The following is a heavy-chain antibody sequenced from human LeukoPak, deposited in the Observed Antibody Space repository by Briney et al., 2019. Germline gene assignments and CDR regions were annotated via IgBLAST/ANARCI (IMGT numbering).Heavy chain of an antibody. J-gene: IGHJ3*01. D-gene: IGHD3-22*01. Sequence: GGSLRLSCVASGFNFRNYWMSWVRQAPGKGLEWVATIKQDESEKYYVDSVKGRFTISRDNAKNSLYLQMNTLRAEDTAVYFCARPTYYYASGAYLSAFDVWGQGTMVTVSS. CDR2: IKQDESEK. CDR1: GFNFRNYW. CDR3: ARPTYYYASGAYLSAFDV. V-gene: IGHV3-7*01.